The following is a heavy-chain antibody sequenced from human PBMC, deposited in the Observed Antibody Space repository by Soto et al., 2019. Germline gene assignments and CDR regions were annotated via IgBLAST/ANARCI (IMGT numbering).Heavy chain of an antibody. CDR1: GDSVSSNSAA. Sequence: QTLSLTCAISGDSVSSNSAACNWIRQSPSRGLEWLGRTYYRSKWYNDYAVSVKSRITINPDTSKNQFSLQLNSVTPEDTAVYYCARGGSGYSSGWYQDHDAFDIWGQAPMVPVSS. J-gene: IGHJ3*02. D-gene: IGHD6-19*01. CDR3: ARGGSGYSSGWYQDHDAFDI. CDR2: TYYRSKWYN. V-gene: IGHV6-1*01.